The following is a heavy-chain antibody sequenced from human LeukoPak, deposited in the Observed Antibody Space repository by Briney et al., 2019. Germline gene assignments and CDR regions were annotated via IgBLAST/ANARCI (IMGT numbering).Heavy chain of an antibody. J-gene: IGHJ4*02. V-gene: IGHV4-30-4*08. Sequence: SQTLSLTCTVSGGSISSGDYYWSWIRQPPGKGLEWIGYIYYTGSTYYNPSLKSRLTISVDTSKNQFSLKLSSVTAADTAVYYCARDRRYYDSSGYSPFDYWGQGTLVTVSS. D-gene: IGHD3-22*01. CDR3: ARDRRYYDSSGYSPFDY. CDR2: IYYTGST. CDR1: GGSISSGDYY.